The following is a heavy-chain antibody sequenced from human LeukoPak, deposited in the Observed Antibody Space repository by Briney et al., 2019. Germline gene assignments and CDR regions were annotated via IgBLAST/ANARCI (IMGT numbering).Heavy chain of an antibody. V-gene: IGHV4-34*01. CDR3: ARSARLGTLMGYAAPGIANQGIFDY. CDR2: INHSGST. D-gene: IGHD2-8*01. Sequence: PSETLSLTCTVSGGSISSYYWSWIRQPPGKGLEWIGEINHSGSTNYNPSLKSRVTISVDTSKNQFSLKLSSVTAADTAVYYCARSARLGTLMGYAAPGIANQGIFDYWGQGTLVTVSS. CDR1: GGSISSYY. J-gene: IGHJ4*02.